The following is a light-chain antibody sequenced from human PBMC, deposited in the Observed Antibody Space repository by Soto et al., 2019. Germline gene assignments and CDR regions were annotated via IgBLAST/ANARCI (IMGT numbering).Light chain of an antibody. Sequence: NFMLTQPHSVSESPGKTVNISCTRSSGYIATNYVQWFQQRPDSAPTTVIYEDNQRPSRVPDRFAGSIDRSSNSASLTISGLKAEDEADYYCQSYDDSNQRVFGGGTKVTVL. CDR2: EDN. J-gene: IGLJ3*02. V-gene: IGLV6-57*03. CDR3: QSYDDSNQRV. CDR1: SGYIATNY.